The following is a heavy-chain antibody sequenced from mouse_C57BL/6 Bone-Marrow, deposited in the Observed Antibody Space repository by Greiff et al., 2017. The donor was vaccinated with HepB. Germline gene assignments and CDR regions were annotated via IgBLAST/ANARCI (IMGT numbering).Heavy chain of an antibody. CDR2: IDPENGDT. V-gene: IGHV14-4*01. CDR3: TTPAYYGSSYRDNAY. CDR1: GFNIQDDY. D-gene: IGHD1-1*01. J-gene: IGHJ2*01. Sequence: VQLQQSGAELVRPGASVKLSCTASGFNIQDDYMHWVKQRPEQGLEWIGWIDPENGDTEYASKFQGKATIPADTTSNTAYLQLSSLTSEDTAVSYCTTPAYYGSSYRDNAYWGQGTTLTVSS.